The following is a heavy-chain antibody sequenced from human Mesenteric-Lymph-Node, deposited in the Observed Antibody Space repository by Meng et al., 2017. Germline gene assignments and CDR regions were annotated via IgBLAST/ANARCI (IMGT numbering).Heavy chain of an antibody. CDR2: IHPGDSDT. Sequence: GESLKISCRGSKYSFNTFWIGWVRQMPGKGLEWMGIIHPGDSDTQYSPSFQGQVTISGDKSISTAYLQWVNLKASDTAIYYCARRGFTADFDYWGQGTLVTVSS. J-gene: IGHJ4*02. CDR1: KYSFNTFW. CDR3: ARRGFTADFDY. V-gene: IGHV5-51*01.